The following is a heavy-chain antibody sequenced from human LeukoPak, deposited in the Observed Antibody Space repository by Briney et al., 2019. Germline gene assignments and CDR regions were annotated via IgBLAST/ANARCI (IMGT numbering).Heavy chain of an antibody. CDR1: GYTFTGYY. Sequence: ASVKVSCKASGYTFTGYYMHWVRPAPGQGLEWMGWINPNSGGTNYAQKFQGRVTMTRDTSISTAYMELSRLRSDDTAVYYCAREDQLRGYYYMDVWGKGTTVTVSS. D-gene: IGHD2-2*01. CDR2: INPNSGGT. J-gene: IGHJ6*03. CDR3: AREDQLRGYYYMDV. V-gene: IGHV1-2*02.